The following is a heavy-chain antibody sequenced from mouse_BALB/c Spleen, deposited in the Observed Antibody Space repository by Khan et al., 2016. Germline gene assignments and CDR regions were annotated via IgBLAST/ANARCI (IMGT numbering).Heavy chain of an antibody. V-gene: IGHV1-63*02. D-gene: IGHD1-2*01. Sequence: QVQLQQSGAELVRPGTSVKMSCKAAGYTFTNYWIGWVKQRPGHGLEWIGDIYPGGGYTNYNEKLKGKATMTADTSSSTAYMQISSLRSEDSAISYCAREGDGNYEGYFAYWGQGTLVTVSS. CDR1: GYTFTNYW. J-gene: IGHJ3*01. CDR3: AREGDGNYEGYFAY. CDR2: IYPGGGYT.